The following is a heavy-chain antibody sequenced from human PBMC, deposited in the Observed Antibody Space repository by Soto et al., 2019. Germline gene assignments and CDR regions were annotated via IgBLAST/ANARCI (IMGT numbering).Heavy chain of an antibody. CDR3: ARRRITMIVVVFDAFDI. CDR1: GGSISSGNYY. V-gene: IGHV4-30-4*01. D-gene: IGHD3-22*01. Sequence: SETLSLTCTVSGGSISSGNYYWSWIRQPPGKGLERIGFISYSGTTHYNPSLKSRVTISVDKSKNQFSLKLSSVTAADTAVYYCARRRITMIVVVFDAFDIWGQGTMVTVSS. CDR2: ISYSGTT. J-gene: IGHJ3*02.